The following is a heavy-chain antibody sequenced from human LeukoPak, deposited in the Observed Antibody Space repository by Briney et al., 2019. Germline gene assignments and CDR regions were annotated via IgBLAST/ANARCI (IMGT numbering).Heavy chain of an antibody. V-gene: IGHV4-30-4*01. CDR2: IYYSGST. D-gene: IGHD4-17*01. CDR3: ATSTPDWSTVTTSGFDY. Sequence: PSETLSLTCTVSGGSISSGDYYWSWIRQPPGKGLEWIEYIYYSGSTYYNPSLKSRVTISVDTSKNQFSLKLSSVTAADTAVYYCATSTPDWSTVTTSGFDYWGQGTLVTVSS. CDR1: GGSISSGDYY. J-gene: IGHJ4*02.